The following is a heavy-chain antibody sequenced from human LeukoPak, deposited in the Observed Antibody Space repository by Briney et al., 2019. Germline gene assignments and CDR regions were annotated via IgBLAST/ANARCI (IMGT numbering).Heavy chain of an antibody. CDR3: ATGINYYDSSGYYSDAWFDP. V-gene: IGHV1-24*01. CDR1: GYTLTELS. D-gene: IGHD3-22*01. J-gene: IGHJ5*02. Sequence: ASVKVSCKASGYTLTELSMHWVRQAPGKGLEWMGGFDPEDGETIYAQKFQGRVTMTEDTSTDTAYMELSSLRSEDTAVYYCATGINYYDSSGYYSDAWFDPWGQGTLVTVSS. CDR2: FDPEDGET.